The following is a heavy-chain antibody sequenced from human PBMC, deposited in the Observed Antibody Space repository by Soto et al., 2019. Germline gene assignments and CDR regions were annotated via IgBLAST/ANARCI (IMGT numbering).Heavy chain of an antibody. CDR1: GGSFSGYY. J-gene: IGHJ4*02. CDR2: INHSGST. V-gene: IGHV4-34*01. Sequence: SETLSLTCAVYGGSFSGYYWSWIRQPPGKGLEWIGEINHSGSTNYNPSLKSRVTISVDTSKNQFSLKLSSVTAADTAVYYCACSGWYVWRRIFDYWGQGTLVTVSS. D-gene: IGHD6-19*01. CDR3: ACSGWYVWRRIFDY.